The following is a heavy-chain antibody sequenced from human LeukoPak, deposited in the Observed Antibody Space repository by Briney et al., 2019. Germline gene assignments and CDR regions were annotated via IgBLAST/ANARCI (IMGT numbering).Heavy chain of an antibody. V-gene: IGHV3-53*05. J-gene: IGHJ4*02. CDR2: IYSGGST. D-gene: IGHD6-13*01. CDR1: GLTVSSNY. CDR3: AKDLFGQQLVLPQALDY. Sequence: GGSLRLSCAASGLTVSSNYIWVRQAPGKGLEGVSVIYSGGSTYYADSVKGRFTISRDNSKNTLYLQMNSLRAEDTAVYYCAKDLFGQQLVLPQALDYWGQGTLVTVSS.